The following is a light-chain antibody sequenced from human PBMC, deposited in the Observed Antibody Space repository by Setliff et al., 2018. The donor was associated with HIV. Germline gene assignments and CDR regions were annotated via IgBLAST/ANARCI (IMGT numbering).Light chain of an antibody. CDR2: DVT. CDR1: NNDIGDYNY. J-gene: IGLJ1*01. Sequence: QSALTQPDSVSGSPGQSITISCTGSNNDIGDYNYVSWYQQHPVNTPKLIIYDVTNRPSGVSDRFSASKSGNTASLTISGLQADDEADYYCSSWTGSSTLMFGTGTKVTV. V-gene: IGLV2-14*03. CDR3: SSWTGSSTLM.